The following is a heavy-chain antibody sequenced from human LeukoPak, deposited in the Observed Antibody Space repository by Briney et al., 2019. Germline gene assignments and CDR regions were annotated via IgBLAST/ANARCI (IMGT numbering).Heavy chain of an antibody. V-gene: IGHV3-74*01. Sequence: GGSLRLSCNPWGHILYAFYILCVGQGPGKGLVWVSLINPDGSSTNYADSVKGRFHTPRDNAKDTVYLQINSLRAEDTAVYYYGRYGRFRHWGQGTLVTVSS. D-gene: IGHD3-10*01. CDR1: GHILYAFY. J-gene: IGHJ4*02. CDR3: GRYGRFRH. CDR2: INPDGSST.